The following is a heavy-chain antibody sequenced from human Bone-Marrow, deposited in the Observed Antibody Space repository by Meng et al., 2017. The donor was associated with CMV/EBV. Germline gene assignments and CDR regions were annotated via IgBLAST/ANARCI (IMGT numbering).Heavy chain of an antibody. V-gene: IGHV4-39*01. CDR1: GGSISSSSYY. CDR2: IYYSGST. D-gene: IGHD1-20*01. Sequence: GSLRLSCTVPGGSISSSSYYWGWIRQPPGKGLEWIGSIYYSGSTYYNPSLKSRVTISVDTSKNQFSLKLSSVTAADTAVYYCARPLTGQYNWFDPWGQGTLVTVSS. CDR3: ARPLTGQYNWFDP. J-gene: IGHJ5*02.